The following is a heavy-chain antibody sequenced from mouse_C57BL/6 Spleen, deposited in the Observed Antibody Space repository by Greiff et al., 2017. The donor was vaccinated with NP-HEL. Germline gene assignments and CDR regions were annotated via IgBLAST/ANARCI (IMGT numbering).Heavy chain of an antibody. D-gene: IGHD1-1*01. CDR1: GYAFSSSW. V-gene: IGHV1-82*01. J-gene: IGHJ2*01. CDR3: ARSVGLSSREYYFDY. CDR2: IYPGGGDT. Sequence: VQLQQSGPELVKPGASVKISCKASGYAFSSSWMNWVKQRPGKGLEWIGWIYPGGGDTNYNGKVKGKATLPADKAKSPAYMQLSRLTSEDSAVYFFARSVGLSSREYYFDYWGQGTTLTVSS.